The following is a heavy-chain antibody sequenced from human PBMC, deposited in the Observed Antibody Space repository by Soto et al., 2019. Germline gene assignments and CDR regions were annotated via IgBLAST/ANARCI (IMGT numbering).Heavy chain of an antibody. CDR1: GFTFSSYA. Sequence: GSLRLSCAASGFTFSSYAMHWVRQAPGKGLEWVAVISYDGSNKYYADSVKDRFTISRDNSKNTLYLQMNSLRAEDTAVYYCAREFDTYWGGSGWYGGWYYYYGMDVWGQGTTVTVSS. CDR2: ISYDGSNK. D-gene: IGHD6-19*01. J-gene: IGHJ6*02. CDR3: AREFDTYWGGSGWYGGWYYYYGMDV. V-gene: IGHV3-30-3*01.